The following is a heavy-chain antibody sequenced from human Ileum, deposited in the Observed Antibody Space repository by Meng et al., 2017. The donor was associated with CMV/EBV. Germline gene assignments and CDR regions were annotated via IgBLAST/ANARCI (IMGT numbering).Heavy chain of an antibody. CDR3: ARATVVVTAMDWYFDL. CDR1: GFSVSNNY. CDR2: IYSGGST. D-gene: IGHD2-21*02. V-gene: IGHV3-53*01. Sequence: SGFSVSNNYMTWVRQDPGKGLEWVSIIYSGGSTYYADSVKGRFTISRDKSNNTLNLQMNSLRADDTAVYYCARATVVVTAMDWYFDLWGRGTLVTVSS. J-gene: IGHJ2*01.